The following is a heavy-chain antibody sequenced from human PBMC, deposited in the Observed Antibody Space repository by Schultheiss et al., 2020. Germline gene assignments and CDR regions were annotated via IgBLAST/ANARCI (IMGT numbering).Heavy chain of an antibody. D-gene: IGHD6-13*01. CDR1: GFTFSGSA. CDR2: IRSKANSYAT. Sequence: GGSLRLSCAASGFTFSGSAMHWVRQASGKGLEWVGRIRSKANSYATAYAASVKGRFTISRDDSKNTAYLQMNSLKTEDTAVYYCTGRYSSSRAGAFDIWGQGTMVTGS. CDR3: TGRYSSSRAGAFDI. V-gene: IGHV3-73*01. J-gene: IGHJ3*02.